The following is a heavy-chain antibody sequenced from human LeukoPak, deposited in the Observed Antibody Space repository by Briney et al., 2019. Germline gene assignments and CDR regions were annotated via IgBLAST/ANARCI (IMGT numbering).Heavy chain of an antibody. CDR1: GFTFSSYN. D-gene: IGHD3-22*01. J-gene: IGHJ4*02. CDR2: ISSTSDYT. Sequence: GGSLRLSCAASGFTFSSYNMNWVRQAPGKGLEWVSSISSTSDYTYYADSVKGRFTISRDNAKNPLFLQMNSLRAEDTAVYYCGDATSGYWGQGTLVTVSS. CDR3: GDATSGY. V-gene: IGHV3-21*01.